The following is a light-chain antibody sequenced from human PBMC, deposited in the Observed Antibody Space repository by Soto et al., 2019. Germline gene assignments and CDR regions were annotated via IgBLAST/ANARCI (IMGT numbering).Light chain of an antibody. Sequence: DIQMTQSPSTLSASVGDRVTITCRASQSFSSWLAWYQQKPGKAPKLLIYKASSLESGVPSRFSGSGSGTEFSLTINSLQPDDFATYYCQQYNSYSPRTFGQGTKVEIK. CDR2: KAS. J-gene: IGKJ1*01. CDR1: QSFSSW. CDR3: QQYNSYSPRT. V-gene: IGKV1-5*03.